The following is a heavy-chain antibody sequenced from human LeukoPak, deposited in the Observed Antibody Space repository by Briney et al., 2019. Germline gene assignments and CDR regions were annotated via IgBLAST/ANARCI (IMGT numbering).Heavy chain of an antibody. D-gene: IGHD4-11*01. J-gene: IGHJ4*02. V-gene: IGHV3-21*01. Sequence: GGSLRLSCADSAFTFSSYSMNWVRQAPGKGLEWVSSISSSSSYIYYADSVKGRFTISRDNAKNSLYLQMNSLRAEDTAVYYCARDTLQNFDYWGQGTLVTVSS. CDR2: ISSSSSYI. CDR3: ARDTLQNFDY. CDR1: AFTFSSYS.